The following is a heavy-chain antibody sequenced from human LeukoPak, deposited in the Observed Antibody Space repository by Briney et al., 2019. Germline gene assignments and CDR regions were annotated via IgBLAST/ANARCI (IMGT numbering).Heavy chain of an antibody. CDR1: GGSISSSSYY. CDR2: IYHSGTT. Sequence: SETLSLTCTVSGGSISSSSYYWGWVRQSPRKGLEWIGEIYHSGTTTYNPSLESRLTISVDKSKNQFSLKLNSVTAADTAIYYCARESYSYEILTGYQGATWFDPWGQGTLVTVSS. D-gene: IGHD3-9*01. CDR3: ARESYSYEILTGYQGATWFDP. V-gene: IGHV4-39*07. J-gene: IGHJ5*02.